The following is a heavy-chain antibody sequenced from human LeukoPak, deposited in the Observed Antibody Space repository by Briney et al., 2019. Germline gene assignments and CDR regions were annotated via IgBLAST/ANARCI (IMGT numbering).Heavy chain of an antibody. D-gene: IGHD3-10*01. J-gene: IGHJ6*02. Sequence: SETLSLTCTVSGGSISSSSYYWGWIRQPPGKGLEWIGSTYYSGSTYYNPSLKSRVTISVDTSKNQFSLKLSSVTAADTAVYYCARTVPGSYYKNGMDVWGQGTTVTVSS. V-gene: IGHV4-39*01. CDR1: GGSISSSSYY. CDR2: TYYSGST. CDR3: ARTVPGSYYKNGMDV.